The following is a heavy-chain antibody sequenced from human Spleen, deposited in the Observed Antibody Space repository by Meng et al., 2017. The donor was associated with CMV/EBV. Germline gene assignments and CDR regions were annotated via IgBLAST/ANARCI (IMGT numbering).Heavy chain of an antibody. V-gene: IGHV5-51*01. J-gene: IGHJ3*02. Sequence: YWSGGVRQLTGKGLEWMGIIYPGAPDTTYSPSFQSQVTISADKSISTAYLQWGSLKASDTAMYYCARWELGGGKYSSGWSGATAFDIWGQGTMVTVSS. CDR1: YW. CDR3: ARWELGGGKYSSGWSGATAFDI. D-gene: IGHD6-19*01. CDR2: IYPGAPDT.